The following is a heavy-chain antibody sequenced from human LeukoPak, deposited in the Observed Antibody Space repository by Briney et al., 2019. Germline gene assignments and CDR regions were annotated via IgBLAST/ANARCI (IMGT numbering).Heavy chain of an antibody. Sequence: SETLSLTCTVSGGSISSGGYYWSWIRQPPGKGLEWIGYIYHSGSTNYNPSLKSRVTISVDKSKNQFSLKLSSVTAADTAVYYCARSRYGDIDYWGQGTLVTVSS. CDR3: ARSRYGDIDY. CDR2: IYHSGST. CDR1: GGSISSGGYY. D-gene: IGHD4-17*01. J-gene: IGHJ4*02. V-gene: IGHV4-30-2*01.